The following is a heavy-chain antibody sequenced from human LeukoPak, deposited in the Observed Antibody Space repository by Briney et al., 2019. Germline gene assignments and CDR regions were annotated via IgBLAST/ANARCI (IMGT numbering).Heavy chain of an antibody. J-gene: IGHJ6*03. V-gene: IGHV4-61*02. CDR1: GGSISSGSYY. D-gene: IGHD1-14*01. CDR3: AREVSEQPRYYYYYYMDV. Sequence: SQTLSLTCTVSGGSISSGSYYWSWIRQPAGKGLEWIGRIYTSGSTNYNPSLKSRFTISVDTSKNQFSLKLSSVTAADTAVYYCAREVSEQPRYYYYYYMDVWGKGTTVTVSS. CDR2: IYTSGST.